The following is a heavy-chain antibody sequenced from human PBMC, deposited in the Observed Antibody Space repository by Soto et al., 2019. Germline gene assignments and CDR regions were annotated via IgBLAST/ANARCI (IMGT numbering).Heavy chain of an antibody. Sequence: QVQLVESGGGGVQSGRSLRLSCAASGFNFNVYGMHWIRQTPGKGLEWVAVIRHDGSNIHYGDSVKGRFTISRDNSKNTVYLEMNSLGAEDTAVYYCVRDGVGATTFFGYFDYWGQGTLVPVSS. J-gene: IGHJ4*02. V-gene: IGHV3-33*01. CDR3: VRDGVGATTFFGYFDY. CDR1: GFNFNVYG. D-gene: IGHD1-26*01. CDR2: IRHDGSNI.